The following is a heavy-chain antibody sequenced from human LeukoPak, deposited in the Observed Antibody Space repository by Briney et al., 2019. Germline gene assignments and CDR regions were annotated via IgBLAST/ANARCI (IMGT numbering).Heavy chain of an antibody. CDR3: AKGGRTVRDAFDI. CDR2: IKQDGSEK. D-gene: IGHD3-16*01. J-gene: IGHJ3*02. V-gene: IGHV3-7*03. CDR1: GFTFSSYW. Sequence: PGGSLRLSCAASGFTFSSYWMSWVRQAPGKGLEWVANIKQDGSEKYYVDSVKGRFTISRDNSKDTLYLQMNSLRAEDTAVYYCAKGGRTVRDAFDIWGQGTMVTVSS.